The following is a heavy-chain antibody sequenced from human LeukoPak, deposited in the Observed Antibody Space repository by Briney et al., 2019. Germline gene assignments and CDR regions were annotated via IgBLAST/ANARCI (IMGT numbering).Heavy chain of an antibody. D-gene: IGHD2-15*01. J-gene: IGHJ3*02. CDR1: GFTFSSYA. Sequence: GESLRLSCAASGFTFSSYAMNWVRQAPGKGLEWVSAISGSGSTTYYADSVKGRFTISRDNSKNTLFLQMNSLTAEDTAIYSCARPRLEYCSGGSCFDAFDIWGQGTMVTVSS. V-gene: IGHV3-23*01. CDR3: ARPRLEYCSGGSCFDAFDI. CDR2: ISGSGSTT.